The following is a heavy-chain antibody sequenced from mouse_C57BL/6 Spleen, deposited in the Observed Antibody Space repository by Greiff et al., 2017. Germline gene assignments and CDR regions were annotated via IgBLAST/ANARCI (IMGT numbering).Heavy chain of an antibody. V-gene: IGHV7-3*01. J-gene: IGHJ2*01. CDR1: GFTFTDYY. Sequence: EVKVVESGGGLVQPGGSLSLSCAASGFTFTDYYMSWVRQPPGKALEWLGFIRNKDNGYTTEYSASVKGRFTIYRDNSQSILYLQMNALIAEDSATYYGARYIRSYYFDYWGQGTTLTVSS. CDR2: IRNKDNGYTT. CDR3: ARYIRSYYFDY. D-gene: IGHD1-1*01.